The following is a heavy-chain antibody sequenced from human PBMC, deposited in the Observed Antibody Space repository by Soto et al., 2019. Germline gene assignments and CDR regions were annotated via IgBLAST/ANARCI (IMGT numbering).Heavy chain of an antibody. D-gene: IGHD6-13*01. CDR1: GYTFTSDG. Sequence: QAQLVQSGGEVRKPGASVKVSCKASGYTFTSDGITWVRQAPRQGLEWLGWINAHNGNTNYEQKLQDRLTLTADTSTTTAYMELRNLRSDDTAVYYCARFRAGAAFESWGHGTLVTVSS. CDR3: ARFRAGAAFES. V-gene: IGHV1-18*01. CDR2: INAHNGNT. J-gene: IGHJ4*01.